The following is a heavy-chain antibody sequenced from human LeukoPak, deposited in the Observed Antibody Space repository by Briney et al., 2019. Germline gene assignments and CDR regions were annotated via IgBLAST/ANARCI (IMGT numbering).Heavy chain of an antibody. CDR1: GFTFSSYG. V-gene: IGHV3-30*18. CDR2: ISYDGSNK. D-gene: IGHD3-9*01. Sequence: GRSLRLSCAASGFTFSSYGMHWVRQAPGKGLEWVAVISYDGSNKYYADSVKGRFTISRDNSKNTLYLQMNSLRAEDTAVYYCAKRITIVDHFDYWGQGTLVTVSS. J-gene: IGHJ4*02. CDR3: AKRITIVDHFDY.